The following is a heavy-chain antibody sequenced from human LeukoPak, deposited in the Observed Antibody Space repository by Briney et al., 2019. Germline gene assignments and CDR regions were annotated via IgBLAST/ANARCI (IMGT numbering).Heavy chain of an antibody. CDR1: GFTFSSYS. CDR2: ISSSSSTI. Sequence: GGSLRLSYAASGFTFSSYSMNWVRQAPGKGLEWVSYISSSSSTIYYADSVKGRFTISRDNAKNSLYLQMNSLRAEDTAVYYCAKVGYCSSTSCLGNWFDPWGQGTLVTVSS. CDR3: AKVGYCSSTSCLGNWFDP. J-gene: IGHJ5*02. V-gene: IGHV3-48*01. D-gene: IGHD2-2*01.